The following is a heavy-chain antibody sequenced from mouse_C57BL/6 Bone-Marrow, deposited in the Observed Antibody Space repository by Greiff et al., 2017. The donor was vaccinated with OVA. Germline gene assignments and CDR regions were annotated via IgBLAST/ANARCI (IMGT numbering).Heavy chain of an antibody. J-gene: IGHJ2*01. V-gene: IGHV1-4*01. CDR3: AAIWSKGY. D-gene: IGHD1-1*02. Sequence: QVQLQQSGAELARPGASVKMSCKASGYTFTSYTMHWVKQRPGQGLEWIGYINPSSGYTKYNQKFKDKATLTADKSSSTAYMQLSSLTSEDSAVYDCAAIWSKGYWGQGTTLTVSS. CDR2: INPSSGYT. CDR1: GYTFTSYT.